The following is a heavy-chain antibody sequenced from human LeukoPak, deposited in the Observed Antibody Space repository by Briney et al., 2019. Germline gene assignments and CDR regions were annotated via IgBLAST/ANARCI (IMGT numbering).Heavy chain of an antibody. Sequence: GRSLRLSCAASGFTFDDYAMHWVRQAPGKGLEWVSGISWNSGSIGYADSVKGRFTISRDNAKNSLYLQMNSLRAEDTALYYCAKDPIVVVPAAMGDAFDIWGQGTMVTVSS. CDR2: ISWNSGSI. CDR3: AKDPIVVVPAAMGDAFDI. J-gene: IGHJ3*02. D-gene: IGHD2-2*01. V-gene: IGHV3-9*01. CDR1: GFTFDDYA.